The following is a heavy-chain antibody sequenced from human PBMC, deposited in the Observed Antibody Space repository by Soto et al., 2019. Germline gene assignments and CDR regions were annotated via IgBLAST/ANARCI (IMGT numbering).Heavy chain of an antibody. V-gene: IGHV4-39*01. J-gene: IGHJ4*02. CDR2: IYYSGST. CDR1: GGSISSSSYY. D-gene: IGHD3-3*01. CDR3: ASTFGVAIIDY. Sequence: QLQLQESGPGLVKPSETLSLTCTVSGGSISSSSYYWGWIRQPPGKGLEWIGSIYYSGSTYYNPSLKSRVTISVDTSKNQFSLKLSSVTAADTAVYYCASTFGVAIIDYWGQGTLVTVSS.